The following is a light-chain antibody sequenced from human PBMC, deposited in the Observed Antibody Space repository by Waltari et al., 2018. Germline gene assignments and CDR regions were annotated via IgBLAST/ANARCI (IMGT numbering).Light chain of an antibody. CDR1: SSDIDYNY. CDR3: NSYAGISML. J-gene: IGLJ2*01. V-gene: IGLV2-8*01. Sequence: QSALTQPPSASGSPGQSVTISCTGNSSDIDYNYVSWYQQHPGKAPKVVIYEVNKRPAGVPDRFSGAKSGNAASLTVSGLQAEDEADYYCNSYAGISMLFGGGTKLTV. CDR2: EVN.